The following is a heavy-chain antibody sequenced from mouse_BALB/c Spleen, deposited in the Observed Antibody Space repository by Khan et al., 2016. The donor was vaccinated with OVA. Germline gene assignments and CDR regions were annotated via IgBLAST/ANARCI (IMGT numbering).Heavy chain of an antibody. CDR2: ILPGSDTI. J-gene: IGHJ4*01. Sequence: QVQLKESGAELMKPGASVKISCKATGYTFSNFWIEWVQQRPGHGLEWIGEILPGSDTIHHNEKFKGKATFTADPSSNTAYLQLSSLTSEDSAVYYGARRAGTTYGMDCWGQGSTVTVAS. V-gene: IGHV1-9*01. CDR3: ARRAGTTYGMDC. CDR1: GYTFSNFW. D-gene: IGHD3-3*01.